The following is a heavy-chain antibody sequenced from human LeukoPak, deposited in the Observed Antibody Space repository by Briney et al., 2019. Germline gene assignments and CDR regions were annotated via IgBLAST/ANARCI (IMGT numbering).Heavy chain of an antibody. Sequence: SETLSLTCAVYGGSFSGYYWSWIRQPPGKGLEWIGEINHSGSTNYNPSLKSRVTISVDTSKNQFSLKLSSVTAADTAVYYCARGTAGTVTTFSGVYYYGMDAWGQGTTVTVSS. D-gene: IGHD4-17*01. V-gene: IGHV4-34*01. CDR2: INHSGST. CDR1: GGSFSGYY. J-gene: IGHJ6*02. CDR3: ARGTAGTVTTFSGVYYYGMDA.